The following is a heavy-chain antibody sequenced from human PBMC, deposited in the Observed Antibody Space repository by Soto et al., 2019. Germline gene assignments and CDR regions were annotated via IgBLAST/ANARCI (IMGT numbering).Heavy chain of an antibody. J-gene: IGHJ5*02. V-gene: IGHV3-30*04. Sequence: QVQLVESGGGVVQAGRSLRLSCAASGFNFRSYAIHWVRQAPGKGLEWVAVISYDGSLDYYADSVKGRFTISRDNSKNPLYLQMDSLRGEDTAVYDCGRDSHCSSWNWLDPWGQGTLVTVSS. D-gene: IGHD6-13*01. CDR3: GRDSHCSSWNWLDP. CDR1: GFNFRSYA. CDR2: ISYDGSLD.